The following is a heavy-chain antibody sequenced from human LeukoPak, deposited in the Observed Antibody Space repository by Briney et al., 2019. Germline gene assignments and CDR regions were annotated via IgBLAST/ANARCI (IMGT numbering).Heavy chain of an antibody. V-gene: IGHV3-74*01. Sequence: PGGSLRLSCAASGFTFSSYWMHRVRQAPGKGLVWVSRINSDGSSTSYADCVKGRFTISRDNAKNTLYLQMNSLRAEDTAVYYCARVSRNYYYYYGMDVWGQGTTVTVSS. J-gene: IGHJ6*02. CDR1: GFTFSSYW. CDR3: ARVSRNYYYYYGMDV. D-gene: IGHD2-2*01. CDR2: INSDGSST.